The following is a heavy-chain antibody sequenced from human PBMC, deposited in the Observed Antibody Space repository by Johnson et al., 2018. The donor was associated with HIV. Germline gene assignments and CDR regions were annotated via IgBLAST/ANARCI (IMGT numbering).Heavy chain of an antibody. CDR3: ARTRHYYEAFDI. CDR1: GFTFSSYA. Sequence: VQLVESGGGVVQPEKSLRLSCAASGFTFSSYAMSWVRQAPGKGLEWVSAISGSGGSTYYADSVKGRFHISRDNSKKTLYLQMNSLRAEDTAVYYCARTRHYYEAFDIWGQGTMVTVSS. CDR2: ISGSGGST. J-gene: IGHJ3*02. V-gene: IGHV3-23*04. D-gene: IGHD3-10*01.